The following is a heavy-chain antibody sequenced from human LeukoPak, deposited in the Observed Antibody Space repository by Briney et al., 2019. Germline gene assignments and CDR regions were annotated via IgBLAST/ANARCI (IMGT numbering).Heavy chain of an antibody. J-gene: IGHJ4*02. CDR1: GGTFSSYA. CDR2: IIPILGIA. D-gene: IGHD3-10*01. Sequence: SVKVSCKASGGTFSSYAISWVRQAPGQGLEWMGRIIPILGIANYAQKFQGRVTITADKSTSTAYMELSSLRSEDTAVYYCARGRYYYGSGDSFDYWGQGTLVTASS. V-gene: IGHV1-69*04. CDR3: ARGRYYYGSGDSFDY.